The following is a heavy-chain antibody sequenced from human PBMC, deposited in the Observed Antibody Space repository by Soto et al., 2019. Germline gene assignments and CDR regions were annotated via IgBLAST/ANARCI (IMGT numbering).Heavy chain of an antibody. Sequence: GSLRLSCAASGFTFSSYAMSWVRQAPGKGLEWVSAISGSGGSTYYADSVKGRFTISRDNSKNTLYLQMNSLRAEDTAVYYCAKDLSHIQLWFPVDYWGQGTLVTVSS. CDR3: AKDLSHIQLWFPVDY. CDR1: GFTFSSYA. D-gene: IGHD5-18*01. J-gene: IGHJ4*02. CDR2: ISGSGGST. V-gene: IGHV3-23*01.